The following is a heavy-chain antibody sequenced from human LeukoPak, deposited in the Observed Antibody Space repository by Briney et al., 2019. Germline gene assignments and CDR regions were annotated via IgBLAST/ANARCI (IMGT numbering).Heavy chain of an antibody. V-gene: IGHV3-7*01. CDR2: IKQDGSEK. Sequence: GGSLRLSCAASGFTFSSHWITWVRQAPGKGLEWVANIKQDGSEKYYVDSVKGRFTISRDNAKDSLYLQINSLRAEDTAVYYCAREGIVVVPAASDDAFDIWGQGTMVTVSS. CDR1: GFTFSSHW. D-gene: IGHD2-2*01. CDR3: AREGIVVVPAASDDAFDI. J-gene: IGHJ3*02.